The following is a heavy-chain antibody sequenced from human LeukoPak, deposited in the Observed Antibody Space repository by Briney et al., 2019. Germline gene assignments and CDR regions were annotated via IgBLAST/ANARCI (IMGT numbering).Heavy chain of an antibody. D-gene: IGHD3-10*01. CDR1: GFTFSRYW. J-gene: IGHJ4*02. CDR3: ARENLGGSGSYDY. V-gene: IGHV3-21*01. CDR2: ISSSSSYI. Sequence: GGSLRLSCAASGFTFSRYWMSWVRQAPGKGLEWVSSISSSSSYIYYADSVKGRFTISRDNAKNSLYLQMNSLRAEDTAVYYCARENLGGSGSYDYWGQGTLVTVSS.